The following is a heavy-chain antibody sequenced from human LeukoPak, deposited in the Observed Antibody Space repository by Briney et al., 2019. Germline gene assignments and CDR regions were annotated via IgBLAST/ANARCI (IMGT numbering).Heavy chain of an antibody. CDR1: GFIFSNYW. D-gene: IGHD3-16*01. Sequence: GGSLRLSCAASGFIFSNYWMSWVRQAPGKGLEWVANIKQDGSEKYYGDSVKGRFTISRDNAKNSLYLQMNSLRAGDTALYYCARLGGETTRFDSWGQGTLATVSS. V-gene: IGHV3-7*01. J-gene: IGHJ4*02. CDR2: IKQDGSEK. CDR3: ARLGGETTRFDS.